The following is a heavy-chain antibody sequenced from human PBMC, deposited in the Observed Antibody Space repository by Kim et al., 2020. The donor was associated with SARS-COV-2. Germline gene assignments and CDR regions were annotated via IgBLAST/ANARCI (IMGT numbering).Heavy chain of an antibody. J-gene: IGHJ4*02. V-gene: IGHV4-39*07. CDR2: IYYSGST. Sequence: SETLSLTCTVSGGSISSSSYYWGWIRQPPGKGLEWIGSIYYSGSTYYNPSLKSRVTISVDTSKNQFSLKLSSVTAADTAVYYCARVLPTTGYPDYLAQGT. D-gene: IGHD1-1*01. CDR3: ARVLPTTGYPDY. CDR1: GGSISSSSYY.